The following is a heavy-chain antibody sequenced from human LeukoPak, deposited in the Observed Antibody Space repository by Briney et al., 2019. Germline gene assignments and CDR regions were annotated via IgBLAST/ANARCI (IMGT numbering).Heavy chain of an antibody. D-gene: IGHD2-2*01. V-gene: IGHV3-30*02. CDR1: GFTFSSYG. Sequence: GGSLRLSCAASGFTFSSYGMHWVRQAPGKGLEWVAFIRYDGSNKYYADSVKGRFTISRDNSKNTLYLQMNSLRAEDTAVYYCARGGGYPQGYCSSTSCYPDYWGQGTLVTVSS. CDR3: ARGGGYPQGYCSSTSCYPDY. J-gene: IGHJ4*02. CDR2: IRYDGSNK.